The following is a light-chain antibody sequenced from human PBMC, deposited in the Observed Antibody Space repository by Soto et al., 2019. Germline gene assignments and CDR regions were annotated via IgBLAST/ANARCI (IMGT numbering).Light chain of an antibody. Sequence: QSVLTQPPSVSGAPGQRVTISCTGSSSNIGAGHDVHWYQHLPGTAPKLLIYGNSNRPSGVPDRFSGSKSGTSASLAITGLQAEDEADYYCQSYDMSLNNHVFGTGTKLTVL. CDR3: QSYDMSLNNHV. V-gene: IGLV1-40*01. CDR1: SSNIGAGHD. J-gene: IGLJ1*01. CDR2: GNS.